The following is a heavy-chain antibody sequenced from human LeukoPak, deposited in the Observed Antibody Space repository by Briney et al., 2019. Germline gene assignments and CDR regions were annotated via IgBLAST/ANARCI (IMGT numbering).Heavy chain of an antibody. J-gene: IGHJ4*02. CDR3: ARRAYYDSSGYNQ. V-gene: IGHV4-39*01. CDR1: GGSISSSSYF. CDR2: IYYSGST. Sequence: PSETLSLTCSVSGGSISSSSYFWGWIRQPPGKGLEWIGDIYYSGSTYYNPSLKSRVTVSVDMSENQFSLKLSSVTAADTAVYYCARRAYYDSSGYNQWGQGTLVTVSS. D-gene: IGHD3-22*01.